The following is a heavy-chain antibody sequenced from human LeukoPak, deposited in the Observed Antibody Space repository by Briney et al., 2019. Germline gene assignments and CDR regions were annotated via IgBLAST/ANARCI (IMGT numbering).Heavy chain of an antibody. D-gene: IGHD2-15*01. Sequence: GGSLRLSCAVSGFTFRNAWMSWVRQAPAKGVGWVGRIKSKTDGGTTDHAAPVKGRFTISRDDSKNTLYLQMNSVKTEDTAVYYCTAEWLAATFDYWGQGTLVTVSS. CDR2: IKSKTDGGTT. CDR3: TAEWLAATFDY. CDR1: GFTFRNAW. V-gene: IGHV3-15*01. J-gene: IGHJ4*02.